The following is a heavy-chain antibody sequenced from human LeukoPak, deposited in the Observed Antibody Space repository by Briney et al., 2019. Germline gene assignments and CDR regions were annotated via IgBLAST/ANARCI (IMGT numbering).Heavy chain of an antibody. CDR1: GLTFGAYV. CDR2: ISGSGDIT. V-gene: IGHV3-23*01. Sequence: GGSLRLSCAASGLTFGAYVMSWVRQAPGKGLEWVSSISGSGDITYYADSVKGRFTISRDNSRNTLHLQMNSLRAEDTALYYCAKAHLPDYYYMDVWGKGTTVTVSS. J-gene: IGHJ6*03. CDR3: AKAHLPDYYYMDV.